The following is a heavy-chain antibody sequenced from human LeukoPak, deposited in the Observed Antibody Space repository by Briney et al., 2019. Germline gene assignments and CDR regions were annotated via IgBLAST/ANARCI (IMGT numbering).Heavy chain of an antibody. D-gene: IGHD2-2*01. V-gene: IGHV3-23*01. CDR2: ISGSGSTT. Sequence: PGGSLRLSCAASGFTFDSFAMSWVRQAPGKGLEWVSGISGSGSTTYYADSVKGRFTISRDNSKNTLYLQMNTLRAEDTAVYYCAKGVVPAVVYAFDIWGQGTMVTVSS. CDR3: AKGVVPAVVYAFDI. J-gene: IGHJ3*02. CDR1: GFTFDSFA.